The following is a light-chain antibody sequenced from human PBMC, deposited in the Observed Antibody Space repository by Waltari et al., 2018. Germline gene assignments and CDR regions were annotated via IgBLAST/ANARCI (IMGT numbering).Light chain of an antibody. CDR1: SSDAGSYDL. Sequence: QSALTQPASVSGSPGQSITVSCTGASSDAGSYDLVCWYQQHPGKAPKLIIYEGNKRPSGVSNRCSGFKSGNTASLTISGRQAEDEAEYYCSSNAGRGIVFGGGTKLTVL. J-gene: IGLJ2*01. V-gene: IGLV2-23*01. CDR3: SSNAGRGIV. CDR2: EGN.